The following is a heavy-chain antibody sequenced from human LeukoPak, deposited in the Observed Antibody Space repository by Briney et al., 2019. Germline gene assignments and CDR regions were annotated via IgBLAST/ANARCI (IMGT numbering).Heavy chain of an antibody. CDR2: IYPSGTP. CDR3: VQNIPGAIEH. D-gene: IGHD1-7*01. Sequence: PSETLSLTCTVSGGSISSSSYYWGWIRQPPGKGLECIGNIYPSGTPYYNPSLKSRVTISIVTSKSQFSLRLSSVTAADTAVYYCVQNIPGAIEHWGQGTLVIVPP. J-gene: IGHJ1*01. V-gene: IGHV4-39*01. CDR1: GGSISSSSYY.